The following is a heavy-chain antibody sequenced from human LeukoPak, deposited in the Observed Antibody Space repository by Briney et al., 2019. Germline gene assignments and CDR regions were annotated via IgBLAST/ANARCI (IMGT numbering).Heavy chain of an antibody. V-gene: IGHV3-23*01. CDR1: GFTFSIYA. D-gene: IGHD2-2*01. J-gene: IGHJ6*02. CDR2: ISSSGGST. Sequence: GGSLRLSCAASGFTFSIYAMNWVRQAPGKGPEWVSGISSSGGSTYYADSVKGRFTISRDNSKNTLYLQMNSLRAEDTALYYCAKDQKYCSSSNCQLGPRGYYYYYGMDVWGQGTTVTVSS. CDR3: AKDQKYCSSSNCQLGPRGYYYYYGMDV.